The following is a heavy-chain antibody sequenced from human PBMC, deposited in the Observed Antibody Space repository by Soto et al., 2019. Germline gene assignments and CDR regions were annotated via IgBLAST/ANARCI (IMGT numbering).Heavy chain of an antibody. CDR2: INPNSGGA. J-gene: IGHJ4*02. CDR1: GYTFTGYY. V-gene: IGHV1-2*02. Sequence: ASVKVSCKASGYTFTGYYMHWVRQAPGQGLEWMGWINPNSGGANYAQKFQGRVTITADESTSTAYMELSSLRSEDTAVYYCAREEGPDPGNWGQGTLVTVSS. CDR3: AREEGPDPGN.